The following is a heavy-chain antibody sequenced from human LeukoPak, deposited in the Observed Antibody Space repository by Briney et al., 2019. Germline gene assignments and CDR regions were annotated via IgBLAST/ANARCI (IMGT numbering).Heavy chain of an antibody. V-gene: IGHV1-2*02. CDR1: ANTFTGYY. Sequence: ASVTVSCKASANTFTGYYMHWVRQAPGQGLEWMGWINPSRGGTNYAQKFHGRVTMTRDTSISTAYMQLSRLTSDDTAVYYCARLGSSDIWGQGRMVSVSS. J-gene: IGHJ3*02. CDR2: INPSRGGT. D-gene: IGHD3-16*01. CDR3: ARLGSSDI.